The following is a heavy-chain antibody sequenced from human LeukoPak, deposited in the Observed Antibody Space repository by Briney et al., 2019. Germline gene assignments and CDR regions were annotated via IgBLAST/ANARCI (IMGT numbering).Heavy chain of an antibody. CDR1: GGTFSSYA. J-gene: IGHJ5*02. CDR2: INTNTGNP. CDR3: ARDLRYYYGSGSYYPLNWFDP. V-gene: IGHV7-4-1*02. Sequence: ASVKVSCKASGGTFSSYAISWVRQAPGQGLEWMGWINTNTGNPTYAQGFTGRFVFSLDTSVSTAYLQISSLKAEDTAVYYCARDLRYYYGSGSYYPLNWFDPWGQGTLVTVSS. D-gene: IGHD3-10*01.